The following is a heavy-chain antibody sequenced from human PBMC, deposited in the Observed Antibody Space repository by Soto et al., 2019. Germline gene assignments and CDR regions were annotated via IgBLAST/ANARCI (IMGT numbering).Heavy chain of an antibody. CDR1: EFSISAYW. D-gene: IGHD1-26*01. CDR3: ARGGRRSGSYADAFDI. CDR2: IKQDGSEK. Sequence: GGSLRLSCVASEFSISAYWMSWVRQAPGKGLEWVANIKQDGSEKYYVNSVKGRFSISRDNAMNSLYLQMSSLRAEDTAVYYCARGGRRSGSYADAFDIWGQGTMVTVSS. V-gene: IGHV3-7*03. J-gene: IGHJ3*02.